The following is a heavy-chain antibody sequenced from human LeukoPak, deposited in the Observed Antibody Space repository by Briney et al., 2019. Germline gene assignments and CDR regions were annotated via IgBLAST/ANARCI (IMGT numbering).Heavy chain of an antibody. V-gene: IGHV3-11*01. J-gene: IGHJ6*02. CDR3: ARDRNLGYCSGGSCYAWEMDYYYYGMDV. CDR1: GFAFSDYY. CDR2: ISSSGSTI. Sequence: TTGGSLRLSCAASGFAFSDYYMSWIRQAPGKGLEWVSYISSSGSTIYYADSVKGRFTISRDNAKNSLYLQMNSLRAEDTAVYYCARDRNLGYCSGGSCYAWEMDYYYYGMDVWGQGTTVAVSS. D-gene: IGHD2-15*01.